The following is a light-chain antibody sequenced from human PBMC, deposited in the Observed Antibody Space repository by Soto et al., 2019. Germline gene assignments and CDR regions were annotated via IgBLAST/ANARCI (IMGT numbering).Light chain of an antibody. CDR2: EVS. J-gene: IGLJ1*01. Sequence: QSVLAQPASASGSLGQSITISCTGTSSDVGRLGFVSWYQQHAGKVPKLMIYEVSRRPSGVSSRFSGSKSGNTASLTVSGLQAEDEADYYCFCYADCRSYVFGRGTKVTVL. V-gene: IGLV2-23*02. CDR1: SSDVGRLGF. CDR3: FCYADCRSYV.